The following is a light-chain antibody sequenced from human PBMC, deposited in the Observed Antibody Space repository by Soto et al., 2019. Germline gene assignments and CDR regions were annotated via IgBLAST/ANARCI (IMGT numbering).Light chain of an antibody. CDR1: ISNIGAGYD. V-gene: IGLV1-40*01. J-gene: IGLJ1*01. Sequence: QSVLTQPPSVSGAPGQRVTISCTGSISNIGAGYDVNWYQQLPETAPKLLIFGDSNRPSGVPDRFSGSKSGTSASLVITGLQADDVEAYYCQSNDNGLSGSDVFGTRIKGTVL. CDR3: QSNDNGLSGSDV. CDR2: GDS.